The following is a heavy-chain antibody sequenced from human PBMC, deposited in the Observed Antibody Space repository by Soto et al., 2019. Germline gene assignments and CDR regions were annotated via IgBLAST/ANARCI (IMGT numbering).Heavy chain of an antibody. J-gene: IGHJ6*02. CDR2: INAGNGNT. V-gene: IGHV1-3*01. CDR1: GYTFTSYA. Sequence: QVQLVQSGAEVKKPGASVKVSCKASGYTFTSYAMHWVRQAPGQRLEWMGWINAGNGNTKYSQKFQGRVTITRDTSESTAYMELSSLRSEDTAVYYCARSELSGIVPAAIAAYYGMDVWGQGTTVTFSS. D-gene: IGHD2-2*02. CDR3: ARSELSGIVPAAIAAYYGMDV.